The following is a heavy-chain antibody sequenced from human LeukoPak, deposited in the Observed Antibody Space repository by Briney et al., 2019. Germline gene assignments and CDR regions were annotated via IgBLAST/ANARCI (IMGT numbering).Heavy chain of an antibody. CDR1: GFTFSSYA. J-gene: IGHJ3*02. Sequence: RGSLSLSCAASGFTFSSYAMNWVRQAPGKGLEWVSGISGSGTNTDYIDSVKGRFTVSRDNSKNTLYLQMSSLRAEDTAVYYCAKSWNYYDSSGDDALDIWGQGTMVIVSS. V-gene: IGHV3-23*01. CDR2: ISGSGTNT. D-gene: IGHD3-22*01. CDR3: AKSWNYYDSSGDDALDI.